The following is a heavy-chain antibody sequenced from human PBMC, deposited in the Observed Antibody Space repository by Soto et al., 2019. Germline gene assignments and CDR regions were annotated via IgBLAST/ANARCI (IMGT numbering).Heavy chain of an antibody. J-gene: IGHJ6*02. V-gene: IGHV4-39*01. CDR2: IYYSGST. CDR3: AGLYSSSSGYYYGMDV. CDR1: GGSISSSSYY. D-gene: IGHD6-13*01. Sequence: SETLSLTXTVSGGSISSSSYYWGWIRQPPGKGLEWIGSIYYSGSTYYNPSLKSRVTISVDTSKNQFSLKLSSVTAADTAVYYCAGLYSSSSGYYYGMDVWGQGTTVTVSS.